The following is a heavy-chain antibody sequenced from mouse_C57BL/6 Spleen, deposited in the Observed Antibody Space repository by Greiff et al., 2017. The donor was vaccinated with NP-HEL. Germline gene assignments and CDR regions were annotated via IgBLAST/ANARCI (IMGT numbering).Heavy chain of an antibody. CDR2: IDPGNGDT. D-gene: IGHD2-10*01. V-gene: IGHV14-4*01. CDR3: SSYYPNY. J-gene: IGHJ2*01. CDR1: GFNIKDDY. Sequence: VQLQQSGAELVRPGASVKLSCTASGFNIKDDYMHWVKQRPEQGLEWIGWIDPGNGDTEYASKFQGKATITADTSSNTAYLQLSSLTSEDTAVYYCSSYYPNYWGQGTTLTVSS.